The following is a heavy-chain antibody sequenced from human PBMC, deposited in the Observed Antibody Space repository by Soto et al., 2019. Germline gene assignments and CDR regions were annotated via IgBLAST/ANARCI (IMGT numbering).Heavy chain of an antibody. J-gene: IGHJ4*02. CDR1: VFTFSDHY. CDR2: TRNKANSYTT. CDR3: ARDLLGRGYYDY. Sequence: PWWSLRLSCSASVFTFSDHYMDWVRQAPGKGLEWVGRTRNKANSYTTEYAASVKGRFTISRDDSKNSLYLQMNSLKTEDTAVYYCARDLLGRGYYDYWGQGTLVTVSS. D-gene: IGHD2-15*01. V-gene: IGHV3-72*01.